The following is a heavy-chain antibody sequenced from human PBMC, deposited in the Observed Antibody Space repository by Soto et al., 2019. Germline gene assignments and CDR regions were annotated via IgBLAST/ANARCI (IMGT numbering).Heavy chain of an antibody. J-gene: IGHJ6*02. CDR2: ISFDGSNK. D-gene: IGHD3-22*01. CDR1: KFTFRTYV. V-gene: IGHV3-30*04. Sequence: VQLVESGGGVVQPERSQRLSCATSKFTFRTYVMHWVRQAPGKGLAWVALISFDGSNKYYADSVKGRFTISRDNSKNTRYLQMNSLRPEDTAVYYCAREMIPMIMGGMSAMDVWGQGTTVTVSS. CDR3: AREMIPMIMGGMSAMDV.